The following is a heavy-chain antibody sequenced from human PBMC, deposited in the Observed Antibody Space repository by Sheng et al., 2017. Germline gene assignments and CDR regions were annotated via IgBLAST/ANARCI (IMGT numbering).Heavy chain of an antibody. J-gene: IGHJ3*01. CDR1: GKPLTELS. Sequence: QVQLVQSGAEVKKPGASVKVSCKVSGKPLTELSIHWVRQAPGKGLEWMGSFDSEDGEPIYAQKFQDRVTMTEDTSTDTAYMDMSNLRSEDTALYYCTTNIKVVELNVFDLWGQGTMVTVSS. V-gene: IGHV1-24*01. CDR3: TTNIKVVELNVFDL. D-gene: IGHD3-22*01. CDR2: FDSEDGEP.